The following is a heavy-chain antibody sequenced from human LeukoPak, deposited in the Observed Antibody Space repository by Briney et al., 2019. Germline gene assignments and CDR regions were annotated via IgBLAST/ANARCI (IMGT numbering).Heavy chain of an antibody. V-gene: IGHV3-21*01. CDR3: ARDQEDWYFDL. CDR2: ISSSSSVR. J-gene: IGHJ2*01. CDR1: GFTFSTYS. Sequence: GGSLRLSCAASGFTFSTYSMNWVRQAPGKGLEWVSSISSSSSVRYYADSVKGRFTISRDNAKNSLSLQMNSLRDDDTAIYYCARDQEDWYFDLWGRGTLVTVSS.